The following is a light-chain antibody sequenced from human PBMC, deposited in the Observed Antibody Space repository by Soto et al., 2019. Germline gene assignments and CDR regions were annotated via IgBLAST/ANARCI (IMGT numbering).Light chain of an antibody. Sequence: EIVLTQSPGTLSLSPGESATLSCRASQSLNSNLAWYQQKLGQAPRVLIYGASTRATGIPARFSGSGSGTEFTLTISSLQSEDFAVYYCQEYNTWPWTFGQGTKVDIK. CDR2: GAS. J-gene: IGKJ1*01. V-gene: IGKV3-15*01. CDR1: QSLNSN. CDR3: QEYNTWPWT.